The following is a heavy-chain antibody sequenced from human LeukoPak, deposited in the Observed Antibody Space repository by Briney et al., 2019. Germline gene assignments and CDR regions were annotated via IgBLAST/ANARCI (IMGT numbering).Heavy chain of an antibody. V-gene: IGHV3-23*01. CDR1: GFTFSSFA. J-gene: IGHJ4*02. CDR2: ISGSGGST. Sequence: GGSLRLSCAASGFTFSSFAMSWVRQAPGKGLEWVSAISGSGGSTYYADSVKGRFTISRDNSKNTLYLQMNSLRAEDTAVYYCAKDEAAWELRDYFDYWGQGTLVPVSS. CDR3: AKDEAAWELRDYFDY. D-gene: IGHD1-26*01.